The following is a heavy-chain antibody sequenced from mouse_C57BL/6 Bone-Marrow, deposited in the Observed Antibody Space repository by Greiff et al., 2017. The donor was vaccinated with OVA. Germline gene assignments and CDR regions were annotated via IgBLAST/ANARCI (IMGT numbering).Heavy chain of an antibody. CDR3: LYDGYALAY. CDR2: IDPNSGGT. D-gene: IGHD2-3*01. CDR1: GYTFPSYW. V-gene: IGHV1-62-3*01. Sequence: QQSRTASGYTFPSYWMHWVKQRPGRGLEWIGRIDPNSGGTKYNEKFKSKATLTVDKPSSTAYMQLSSLTSEDSAVYYCLYDGYALAYWGQGTLVTVSA. J-gene: IGHJ3*01.